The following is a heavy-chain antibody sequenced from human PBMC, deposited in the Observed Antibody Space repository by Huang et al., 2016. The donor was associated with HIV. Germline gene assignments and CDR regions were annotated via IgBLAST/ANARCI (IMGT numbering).Heavy chain of an antibody. Sequence: QVHLVQSGAEVKKPGSSVKVSCKASGGTFSNFAVNWVRQAPGQGLEWMGGIIPIFEAGNHAPKLQGRVSITADESRTTVYRELSSLRSEDTATYYCAKSPVAPASIGAYMDVWGKGTTVTVSS. V-gene: IGHV1-69*13. CDR3: AKSPVAPASIGAYMDV. CDR2: IIPIFEAG. J-gene: IGHJ6*03. CDR1: GGTFSNFA. D-gene: IGHD3-22*01.